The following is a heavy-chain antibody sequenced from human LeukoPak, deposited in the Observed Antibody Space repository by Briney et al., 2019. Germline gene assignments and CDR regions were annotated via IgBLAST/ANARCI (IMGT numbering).Heavy chain of an antibody. J-gene: IGHJ4*02. CDR1: RYTFTNYA. Sequence: ASVTVSCTASRYTFTNYAIHWVRQAPGQRLEWMGWINAGNDNTKYSQKFQGRVTITGDTSASTAYMELSSLTSEDTAVFYCARGGSGNLPYYFDYWGQGTLVTVSS. CDR3: ARGGSGNLPYYFDY. CDR2: INAGNDNT. D-gene: IGHD1-1*01. V-gene: IGHV1-3*01.